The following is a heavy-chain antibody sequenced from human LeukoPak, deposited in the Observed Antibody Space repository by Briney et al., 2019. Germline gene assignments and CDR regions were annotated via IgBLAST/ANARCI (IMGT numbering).Heavy chain of an antibody. CDR1: GFTFRSYG. CDR2: IKQDGSEK. CDR3: ARDRAIREVSGWYRWFDH. J-gene: IGHJ5*02. V-gene: IGHV3-7*01. D-gene: IGHD6-19*01. Sequence: PGGSLRLSCAAYGFTFRSYGMSWVRQAPGKGLEWVANIKQDGSEKNYVDSVKGRFTISRDNAKNSLYLQMNSLRAEDTAVSYCARDRAIREVSGWYRWFDHWGQGTLVTVSS.